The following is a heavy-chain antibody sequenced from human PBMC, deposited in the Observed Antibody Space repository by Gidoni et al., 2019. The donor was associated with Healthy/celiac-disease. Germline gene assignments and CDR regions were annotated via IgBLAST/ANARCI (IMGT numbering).Heavy chain of an antibody. Sequence: EVQLLESGGGLVQPGGSLRLSCAASGFTFSSYAMSWVRQAPGKGLEWVSAISGSGGSTYYADSVKGRFTISRDNSKNTRYLQMNSLRAEDTAVYYCAKGGFGGYQLIDYWGQGTLVTVSS. CDR2: ISGSGGST. CDR3: AKGGFGGYQLIDY. D-gene: IGHD5-12*01. V-gene: IGHV3-23*01. CDR1: GFTFSSYA. J-gene: IGHJ4*02.